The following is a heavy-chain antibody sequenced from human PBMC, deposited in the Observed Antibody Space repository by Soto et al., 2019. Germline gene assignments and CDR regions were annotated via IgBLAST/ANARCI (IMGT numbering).Heavy chain of an antibody. CDR3: AKDLFRASVYYYDSSGYSEFDY. V-gene: IGHV3-23*01. CDR2: ISGSGGST. CDR1: GFTFSSYA. J-gene: IGHJ4*02. Sequence: GGSLSLSCAASGFTFSSYAMSWVRQAPGKGLEWVSAISGSGGSTYYADSVKGRFTISRDNSKNTLYLQMNSLRAEDTAVYYCAKDLFRASVYYYDSSGYSEFDYWGQGTLVTVSS. D-gene: IGHD3-22*01.